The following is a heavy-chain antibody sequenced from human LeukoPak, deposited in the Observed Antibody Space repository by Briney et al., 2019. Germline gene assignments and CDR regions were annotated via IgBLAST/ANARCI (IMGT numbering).Heavy chain of an antibody. V-gene: IGHV3-15*01. D-gene: IGHD3-10*01. Sequence: PGGSLRLSCAASGFTFTYAYMSWVRRAPGRRLEWVGRIKSKTDGGTTDYAAPVKGRFTISRDDSNKTLHLQMNSLKTEDTGVYYCTTDAPYYGSGSYFSDFQHWGQGTLVTVSS. CDR1: GFTFTYAY. J-gene: IGHJ1*01. CDR2: IKSKTDGGTT. CDR3: TTDAPYYGSGSYFSDFQH.